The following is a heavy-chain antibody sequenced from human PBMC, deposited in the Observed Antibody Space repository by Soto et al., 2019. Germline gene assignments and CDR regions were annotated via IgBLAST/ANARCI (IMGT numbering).Heavy chain of an antibody. J-gene: IGHJ4*02. CDR1: GVTFTSYS. V-gene: IGHV3-48*02. Sequence: GGSLRLFCATSGVTFTSYSMNWVRQAPGGGLGWLSYICSSSNTIFYADSLTGRFTISRDSAYSSLSLPLTSLRDDDTPLYFCARGLGWRRGPFDFGGQGTPVTDSS. D-gene: IGHD2-21*01. CDR3: ARGLGWRRGPFDF. CDR2: ICSSSNTI.